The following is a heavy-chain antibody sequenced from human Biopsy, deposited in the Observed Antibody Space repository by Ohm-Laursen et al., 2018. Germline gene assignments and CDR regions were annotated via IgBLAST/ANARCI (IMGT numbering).Heavy chain of an antibody. V-gene: IGHV4-31*01. J-gene: IGHJ5*02. CDR3: AGATSGTSLYDP. CDR1: GASISSAAYH. D-gene: IGHD6-13*01. CDR2: ISHSGST. Sequence: TLSLTCTVSGASISSAAYHWSWIRQLPGKGLEWIGYISHSGSTSYNPSLRSLVTISTDTSTNQFSLKVSAVTAADTAMYYCAGATSGTSLYDPWGQGILVTVSS.